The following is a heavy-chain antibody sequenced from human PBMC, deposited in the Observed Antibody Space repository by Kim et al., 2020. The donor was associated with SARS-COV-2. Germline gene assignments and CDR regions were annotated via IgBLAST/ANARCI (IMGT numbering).Heavy chain of an antibody. CDR1: GGSFSGYY. CDR3: ARGAPIAAAGTGAFDI. V-gene: IGHV4-34*01. Sequence: SETLSLTCAVYGGSFSGYYWSWIRQPPGKGLEWIGEINHSGSTNYNPSLKSRVTISVDTSKNQFSLKLSSVTAADTAVYYCARGAPIAAAGTGAFDIWGQGTMVTVSS. D-gene: IGHD6-13*01. CDR2: INHSGST. J-gene: IGHJ3*02.